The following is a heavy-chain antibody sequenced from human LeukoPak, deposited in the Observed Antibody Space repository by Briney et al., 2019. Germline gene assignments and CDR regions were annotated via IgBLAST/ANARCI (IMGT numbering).Heavy chain of an antibody. J-gene: IGHJ4*02. D-gene: IGHD5-18*01. CDR1: GGSISSSSSY. V-gene: IGHV4-39*01. Sequence: SETLSLTRTVSGGSISSSSSYWGWIRQPPGKGLEWIGNVYYSGTTYYNPSLKSRVTISVDTSKNQFSLKLSSVTAADTAVYYCARRGGSNYGLDYWGLGTLVTVSS. CDR2: VYYSGTT. CDR3: ARRGGSNYGLDY.